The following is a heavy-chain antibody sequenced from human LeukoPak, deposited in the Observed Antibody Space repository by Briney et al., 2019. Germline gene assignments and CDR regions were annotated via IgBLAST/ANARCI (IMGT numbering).Heavy chain of an antibody. Sequence: GRSLRLSCAASGFTFDYYAMHWVRQAPGKGLEGGSGISWNSGSIVYADAVKGRFTISRDNAKNSLYLRMKSLRAEDTALYYCGKDVKFNRLNYFDYWGQGTLVTVSS. D-gene: IGHD6-25*01. J-gene: IGHJ4*02. CDR1: GFTFDYYA. CDR2: ISWNSGSI. CDR3: GKDVKFNRLNYFDY. V-gene: IGHV3-9*01.